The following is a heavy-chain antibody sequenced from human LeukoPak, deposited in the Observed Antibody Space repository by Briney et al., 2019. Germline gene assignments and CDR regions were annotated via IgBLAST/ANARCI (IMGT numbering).Heavy chain of an antibody. Sequence: PSETLSLTCTVSGGSISSSSYYWGWIRQPPGKGLEWIGSIYYSGSTYYNPSLKSRVTISVDTSKNQFSLKLSSVTAADTAVYYCARQRYDFWSGYDAFDIWGQGTMVTVSS. V-gene: IGHV4-39*01. CDR2: IYYSGST. CDR3: ARQRYDFWSGYDAFDI. CDR1: GGSISSSSYY. D-gene: IGHD3-3*01. J-gene: IGHJ3*02.